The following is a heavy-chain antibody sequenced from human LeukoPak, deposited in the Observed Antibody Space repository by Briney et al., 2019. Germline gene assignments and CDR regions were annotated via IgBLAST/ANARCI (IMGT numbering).Heavy chain of an antibody. CDR3: AGDRETTGNGRPNWFDP. V-gene: IGHV4-38-2*01. D-gene: IGHD1-1*01. CDR2: IFQRGYS. Sequence: SETLSLTCAVSGYSISSGYYWGWIRQPPGKGLQWIGSIFQRGYSYYNPSLKSRVTISVDTSRNQFSLKLSSVTAADTAVYYCAGDRETTGNGRPNWFDPWGQGTLVTVSS. J-gene: IGHJ5*02. CDR1: GYSISSGYY.